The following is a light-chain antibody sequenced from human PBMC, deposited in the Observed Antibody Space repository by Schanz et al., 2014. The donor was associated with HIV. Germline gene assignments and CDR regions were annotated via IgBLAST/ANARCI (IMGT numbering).Light chain of an antibody. CDR1: SSNIGAGYD. J-gene: IGLJ3*02. CDR3: ATWDDRFKGPV. CDR2: GTS. V-gene: IGLV1-40*01. Sequence: QSVLTQPPSVSGAPGQRVTISCTGSSSNIGAGYDVHWYQQLPGTAPKLLILGTSNRPSGVPDRFSGSKSGTSASLAISGLQSEDEADYFCATWDDRFKGPVFGAGTKLTVL.